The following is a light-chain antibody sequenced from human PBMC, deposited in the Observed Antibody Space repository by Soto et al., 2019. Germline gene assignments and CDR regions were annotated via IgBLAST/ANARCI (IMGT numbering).Light chain of an antibody. V-gene: IGLV2-11*01. J-gene: IGLJ2*01. Sequence: QSALTQPRSVSGSPGQSVTISCTGTSSDVGGYNYVSWYQQHPSKAHKLMIYDVSKRPSGVPDLSSGTKSGNTSSLTISGLQDEDEADYYGSSYEGLYAFFGGGTKVTVL. CDR3: SSYEGLYAF. CDR1: SSDVGGYNY. CDR2: DVS.